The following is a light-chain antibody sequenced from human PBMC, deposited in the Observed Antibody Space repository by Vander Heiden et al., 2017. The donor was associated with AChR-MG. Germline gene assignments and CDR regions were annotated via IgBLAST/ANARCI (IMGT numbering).Light chain of an antibody. CDR1: QSVLYSSNNKNY. V-gene: IGKV4-1*01. J-gene: IGKJ2*01. Sequence: DIVMTQSPDSLAVSLGERATINCKSSQSVLYSSNNKNYLAWYQPKPGQPPKLLIDWASTRESGVPDRFSGSGSGTDFTLTISSLQAEDVAVYYCQQYYSTPYTFGQGTKLEIK. CDR3: QQYYSTPYT. CDR2: WAS.